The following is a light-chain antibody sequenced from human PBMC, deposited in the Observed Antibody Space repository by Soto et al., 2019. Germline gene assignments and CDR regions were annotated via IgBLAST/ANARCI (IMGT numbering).Light chain of an antibody. CDR3: LQHNAYPLT. V-gene: IGKV1-17*01. J-gene: IGKJ4*01. CDR1: QDIGND. Sequence: DIQMTQSPSSLSASVGDRVTITCRASQDIGNDVGWYQQKPGKAPKRLIFAASRLQSGVPSRFGGSGSGTEFILTVSSLQPEDFATYYCLQHNAYPLTFGGGNTVDIK. CDR2: AAS.